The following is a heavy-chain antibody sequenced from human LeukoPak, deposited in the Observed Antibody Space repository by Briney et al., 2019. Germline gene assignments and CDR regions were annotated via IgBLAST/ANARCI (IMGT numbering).Heavy chain of an antibody. V-gene: IGHV1-24*01. CDR2: FDPEDGET. CDR1: GYTPTELS. CDR3: ATWVVVAKPFDY. Sequence: ASVKVSCTVSGYTPTELSMHWVRQAPGKGREWMGGFDPEDGETIYAQKFQGRVTMTEDTSTDTAYMELSSLRSKDTAVYYCATWVVVAKPFDYWGQGTLVTVSS. D-gene: IGHD3-22*01. J-gene: IGHJ4*02.